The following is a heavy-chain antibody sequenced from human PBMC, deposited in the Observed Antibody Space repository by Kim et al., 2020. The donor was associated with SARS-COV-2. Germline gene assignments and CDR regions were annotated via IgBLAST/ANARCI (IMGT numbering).Heavy chain of an antibody. J-gene: IGHJ4*02. D-gene: IGHD4-17*01. CDR3: ARHLVDGDYVDY. CDR1: GGSISSSSYY. V-gene: IGHV4-39*01. CDR2: IYFSGGT. Sequence: SETLSLTCTVSGGSISSSSYYWGWIRQPPGKGLVWIGSIYFSGGTYYNPSLKSRVTISVDMSKNQFSLRLSSVTAADTAVYYCARHLVDGDYVDYWDQGTLVTVSS.